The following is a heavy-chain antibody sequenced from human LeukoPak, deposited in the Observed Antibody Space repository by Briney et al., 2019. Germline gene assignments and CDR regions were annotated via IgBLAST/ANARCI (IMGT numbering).Heavy chain of an antibody. CDR1: GGTFSSYA. D-gene: IGHD4-23*01. CDR3: ARDLATVVTPYFDY. CDR2: IIPILGIA. Sequence: ASVKVSCKASGGTFSSYAISWVRQAPGQGLEWMGRIIPILGIANYAQKFQGRVTITADRSTSTAYMELSSLRSEDTAVYYCARDLATVVTPYFDYWGQGTPVTVSS. V-gene: IGHV1-69*04. J-gene: IGHJ4*02.